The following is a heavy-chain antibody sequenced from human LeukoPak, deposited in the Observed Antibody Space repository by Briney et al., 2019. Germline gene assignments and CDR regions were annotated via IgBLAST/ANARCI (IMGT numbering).Heavy chain of an antibody. CDR2: ITSSSINT. CDR3: GRDFNY. J-gene: IGHJ4*02. Sequence: GGSLRLSCAASGFTFSSYDMIWVRQAPGKGLEWVSTITSSSINTYYAEPAKGRFTISRDNAKNSPYLQMNSLSAEDTAVYYCGRDFNYWGQGTLVTVAS. V-gene: IGHV3-21*01. CDR1: GFTFSSYD.